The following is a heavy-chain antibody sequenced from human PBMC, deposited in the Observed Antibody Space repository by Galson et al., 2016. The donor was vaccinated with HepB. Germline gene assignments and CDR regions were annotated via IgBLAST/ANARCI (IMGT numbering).Heavy chain of an antibody. CDR2: VFWDEDK. CDR1: GFSLSTTRVG. Sequence: PALVKPTQTLTLTCPFSGFSLSTTRVGVGWIRQPPGEALEWLALVFWDEDKRYSPSLKSRLTITKDTSKNQVVLTMTNMDPVDTATYYCAHLYLNPPTSFLFDYWGQGTLVTVSS. V-gene: IGHV2-5*02. D-gene: IGHD3-16*01. CDR3: AHLYLNPPTSFLFDY. J-gene: IGHJ4*02.